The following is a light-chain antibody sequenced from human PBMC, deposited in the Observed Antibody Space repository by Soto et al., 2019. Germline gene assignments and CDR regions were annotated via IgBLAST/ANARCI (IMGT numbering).Light chain of an antibody. CDR2: KAS. CDR1: QSIGSW. J-gene: IGKJ1*01. V-gene: IGKV1-5*03. Sequence: DIQMTQSPSTLSAFVGDRVTITCRASQSIGSWLAWYQQKPGRAPKLLIYKASSLESGVPSRFSGSGSGTEFTLTISSLQPDDFATYYCQQYNSDSITFGQGTKVEIK. CDR3: QQYNSDSIT.